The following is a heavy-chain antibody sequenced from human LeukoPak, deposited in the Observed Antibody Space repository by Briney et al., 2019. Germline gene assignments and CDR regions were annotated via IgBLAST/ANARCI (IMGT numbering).Heavy chain of an antibody. CDR2: IKSKTDGGTT. V-gene: IGHV3-15*01. Sequence: GGSLRLSCAASGFTFSNAWMSWVRQAPGKGLEWVGRIKSKTDGGTTDYAAPVKGRLTISRDDSKNTLYLQMNSLKTEDTAVYYCTTDLLFTLDAFDIWGQGTMVTVSS. D-gene: IGHD3-10*01. CDR1: GFTFSNAW. J-gene: IGHJ3*02. CDR3: TTDLLFTLDAFDI.